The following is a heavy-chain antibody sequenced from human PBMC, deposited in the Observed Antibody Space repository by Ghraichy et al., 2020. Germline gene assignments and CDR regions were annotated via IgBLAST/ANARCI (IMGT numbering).Heavy chain of an antibody. Sequence: GGSLRLSCAASGFTFSSYSMNWVRQAPGKGLEWVSYISSSSSTIYYADSVKGRFTISRDNAKNSLYLQMNSLRDEDTAVYYCARGPPRIYDSSGYPIWGQGTMVTVSS. CDR2: ISSSSSTI. CDR3: ARGPPRIYDSSGYPI. V-gene: IGHV3-48*02. D-gene: IGHD3-22*01. CDR1: GFTFSSYS. J-gene: IGHJ3*02.